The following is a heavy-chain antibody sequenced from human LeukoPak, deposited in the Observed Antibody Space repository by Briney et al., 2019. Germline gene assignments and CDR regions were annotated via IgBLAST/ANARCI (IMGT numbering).Heavy chain of an antibody. V-gene: IGHV3-23*01. CDR2: SSGSGGST. Sequence: GGSLRLSCAASGFTFSNSAMSWVRQAPGKGLEWVSASSGSGGSTHYADSVKGRFTISRDNSKNTLYLQMNSLRAGDTAVYYCAKYAGLYYSDYWGQGTLVTVSS. CDR1: GFTFSNSA. CDR3: AKYAGLYYSDY. D-gene: IGHD2-2*01. J-gene: IGHJ4*02.